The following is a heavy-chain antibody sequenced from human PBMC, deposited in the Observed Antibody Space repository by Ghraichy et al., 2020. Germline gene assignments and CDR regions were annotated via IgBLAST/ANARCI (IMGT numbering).Heavy chain of an antibody. V-gene: IGHV3-7*01. CDR2: INEDGRTK. CDR3: AKHWEWAWDY. J-gene: IGHJ4*02. CDR1: GFTFSSSW. D-gene: IGHD3-3*01. Sequence: GESLNISCAASGFTFSSSWMSWVRQVPGKGLEWVANINEDGRTKHYADSVRGRFTISRDNAKNSLSLQMNSLRAEDAAVYYCAKHWEWAWDYWGQGTLVTVSS.